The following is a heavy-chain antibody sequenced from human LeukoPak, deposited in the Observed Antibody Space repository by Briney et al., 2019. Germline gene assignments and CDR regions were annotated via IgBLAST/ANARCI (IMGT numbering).Heavy chain of an antibody. Sequence: GGSLRLSCAASGFTFSSYSMNWVRQAPGTGLEWVSYISSSSSTIYYADSVKGRFTISRDNAKNSLYLQMNSLRAEDTAVYYCARDLRSNVVVPAAIRPDFDYWGQGTLVTLSS. CDR1: GFTFSSYS. CDR2: ISSSSSTI. J-gene: IGHJ4*02. V-gene: IGHV3-48*01. CDR3: ARDLRSNVVVPAAIRPDFDY. D-gene: IGHD2-2*02.